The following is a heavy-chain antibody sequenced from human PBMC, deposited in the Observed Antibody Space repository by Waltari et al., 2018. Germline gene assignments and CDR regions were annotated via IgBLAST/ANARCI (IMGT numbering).Heavy chain of an antibody. Sequence: QVQLVQSGAEVKKPGSSVTVSCTASGGSFRPYGITWVRQAPGQGLEWMGGIIPMFETANYAQKFQERVTITTDGSMTTAYMELSSLTSEDTAVYYCARGGLYGQQLLESAFEIWGQGTKVTVAS. CDR1: GGSFRPYG. CDR3: ARGGLYGQQLLESAFEI. CDR2: IIPMFETA. D-gene: IGHD6-13*01. V-gene: IGHV1-69*05. J-gene: IGHJ3*02.